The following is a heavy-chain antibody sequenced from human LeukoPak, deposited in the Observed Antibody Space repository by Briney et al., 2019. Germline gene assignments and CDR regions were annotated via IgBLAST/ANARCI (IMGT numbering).Heavy chain of an antibody. CDR2: ISSSGSTI. J-gene: IGHJ6*04. D-gene: IGHD5-18*01. CDR3: ARGEQRGYSYPRVPGDV. Sequence: GGSLRLSCAASGFTFSSYEMNWVRQAPGKGLEWVSYISSSGSTIYYADSVKGRFTISRDNAKNSLYLQMNSLRAEDTAVYYCARGEQRGYSYPRVPGDVWGKGTTVTVSS. CDR1: GFTFSSYE. V-gene: IGHV3-48*03.